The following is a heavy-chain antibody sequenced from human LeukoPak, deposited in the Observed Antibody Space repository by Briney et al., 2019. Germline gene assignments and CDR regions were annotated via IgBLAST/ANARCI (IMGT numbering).Heavy chain of an antibody. CDR3: AKAATVTSSSSDY. CDR2: IGGSGDGT. Sequence: GGSLRLSCAASGFIFSRYAMSWVRQAPGKGLEWVSSIGGSGDGTYYTDSVKGRFTLSRDNSKNTLYLQMNSLRAEDTAVYYCAKAATVTSSSSDYWGQGTLVTVSS. CDR1: GFIFSRYA. D-gene: IGHD4-11*01. V-gene: IGHV3-23*01. J-gene: IGHJ4*02.